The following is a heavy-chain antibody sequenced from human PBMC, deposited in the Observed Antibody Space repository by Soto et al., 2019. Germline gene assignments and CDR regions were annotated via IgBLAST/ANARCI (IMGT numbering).Heavy chain of an antibody. CDR3: ARGNNWNDPYYYYYYMDV. CDR1: GGTFSSYT. Sequence: GASVKVSCKASGGTFSSYTISWVRQAPGQGLEWMGRIIPILGIANYAQKFQGRVTITADKSTSTAYMELSSLRSEDTAVYYCARGNNWNDPYYYYYYMDVWGKGTTVTVSS. CDR2: IIPILGIA. V-gene: IGHV1-69*02. J-gene: IGHJ6*03. D-gene: IGHD1-20*01.